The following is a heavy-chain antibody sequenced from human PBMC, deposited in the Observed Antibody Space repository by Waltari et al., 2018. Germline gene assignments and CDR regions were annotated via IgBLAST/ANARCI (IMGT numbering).Heavy chain of an antibody. V-gene: IGHV4-30-4*08. J-gene: IGHJ5*02. CDR2: IYYSGST. CDR1: GGSISSGDYY. D-gene: IGHD1-20*01. Sequence: QVQLQESGPGLVKPSQTLSLTCTVSGGSISSGDYYWSWIRQPPGKGLEWIGYIYYSGSTYYNPSLKSRVTISVDTSKNQFYLKLSSVTAADTAVYYCARERVGITGTREDWFDPWGQGTLVTVSS. CDR3: ARERVGITGTREDWFDP.